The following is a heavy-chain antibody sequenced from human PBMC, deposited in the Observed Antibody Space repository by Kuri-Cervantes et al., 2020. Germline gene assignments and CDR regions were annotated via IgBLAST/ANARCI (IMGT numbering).Heavy chain of an antibody. J-gene: IGHJ6*03. V-gene: IGHV5-51*01. D-gene: IGHD3-22*01. CDR3: ARHLNYYDSSGLSPGADFYYYMDV. CDR2: VYPADSDT. Sequence: KVSCKVSGYRFPNYWIAWVRQMPDKGLEWMGFVYPADSDTRYSPSFQGQVTISADKSISTAYLQWSSLKASDTAIYYCARHLNYYDSSGLSPGADFYYYMDVWGKGTTVTVSS. CDR1: GYRFPNYW.